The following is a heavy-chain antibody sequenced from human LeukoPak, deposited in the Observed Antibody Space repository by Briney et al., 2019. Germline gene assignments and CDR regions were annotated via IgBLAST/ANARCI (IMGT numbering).Heavy chain of an antibody. Sequence: HAGGSLRLSCAASGFTFSSYAMSWVRQAPGKGLEWVSAISGSGGSTYYADSVKGRFTISRDNSKNTLYLQMNSLRAEDTAVYYCAKGKGDYDSSGYYYGSPDAFDIWGQGIMVTVSS. V-gene: IGHV3-23*01. CDR3: AKGKGDYDSSGYYYGSPDAFDI. CDR2: ISGSGGST. D-gene: IGHD3-22*01. CDR1: GFTFSSYA. J-gene: IGHJ3*02.